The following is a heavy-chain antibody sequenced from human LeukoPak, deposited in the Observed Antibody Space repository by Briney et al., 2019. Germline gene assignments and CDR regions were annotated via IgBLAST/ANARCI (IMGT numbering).Heavy chain of an antibody. J-gene: IGHJ6*03. CDR2: IYTSGST. CDR3: ARAVGSGSFQTYYYYMDV. V-gene: IGHV4-4*07. CDR1: GGSISSYY. Sequence: SETLSLICTVSGGSISSYYWSWIRQPAGKGLEWIGRIYTSGSTNYNPSLKSRVTMSVDTSKNQFSLKLSSVTAADTAVYYCARAVGSGSFQTYYYYMDVWGKGTTVTISS. D-gene: IGHD3-10*01.